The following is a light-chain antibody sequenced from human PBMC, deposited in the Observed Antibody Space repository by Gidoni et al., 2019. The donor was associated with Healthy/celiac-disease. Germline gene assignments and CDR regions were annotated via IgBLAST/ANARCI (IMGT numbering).Light chain of an antibody. CDR3: QQYYSTPLT. CDR1: QSVLYSSNNKNY. CDR2: WAS. V-gene: IGKV4-1*01. J-gene: IGKJ4*01. Sequence: IVLTQSPDSLAVSLGERATINCKSSQSVLYSSNNKNYLAWYQQKPGQPPKLLIYWASTRESGVPDRFSGSGSGTAFTLTISSLQAEDVAVYYCQQYYSTPLTFGGGTKVEIK.